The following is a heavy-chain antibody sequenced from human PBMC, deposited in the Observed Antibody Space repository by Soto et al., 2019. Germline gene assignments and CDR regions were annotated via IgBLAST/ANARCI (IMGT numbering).Heavy chain of an antibody. J-gene: IGHJ4*02. CDR3: TTGDFWSGPTSFDY. D-gene: IGHD3-3*01. CDR1: GFTFSNAW. CDR2: IKSKTDGGTT. V-gene: IGHV3-15*07. Sequence: GGSLRLSCAASGFTFSNAWMNWVRQAPGKGLEWVGRIKSKTDGGTTDYAAPVKGRFTISRDDSKNTLYLQMNSLKTEDTAVYYCTTGDFWSGPTSFDYWGQGTLVTVSS.